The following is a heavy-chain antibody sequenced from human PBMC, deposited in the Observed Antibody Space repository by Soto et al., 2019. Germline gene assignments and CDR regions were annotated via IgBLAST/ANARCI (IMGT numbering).Heavy chain of an antibody. V-gene: IGHV1-18*01. J-gene: IGHJ5*02. CDR3: ARRGIAAAGTWWFDP. CDR1: GYTFTSYG. CDR2: ISAYNGNT. D-gene: IGHD6-13*01. Sequence: GASVKVSCKASGYTFTSYGISWVRQAPGQGLEWMGWISAYNGNTNYAQKLQGRVTMTTDTSTSTAYMELRSLRSDDAAVYYCARRGIAAAGTWWFDPWGQGTLVTVSS.